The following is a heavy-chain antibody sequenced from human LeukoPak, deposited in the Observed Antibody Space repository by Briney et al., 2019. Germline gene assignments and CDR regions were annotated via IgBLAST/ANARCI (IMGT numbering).Heavy chain of an antibody. Sequence: GGSLRLSCAASGFTFSSYWMSWVRQAPGKGLEWVANIKQDGSEEYYVDSVKGRFTISRDNAKNSLYLQMNSLRAEDTAVYYCARSYSSSSSTNYYYYGMDVWGQGTTVTVSS. CDR1: GFTFSSYW. D-gene: IGHD6-6*01. CDR3: ARSYSSSSSTNYYYYGMDV. CDR2: IKQDGSEE. V-gene: IGHV3-7*01. J-gene: IGHJ6*02.